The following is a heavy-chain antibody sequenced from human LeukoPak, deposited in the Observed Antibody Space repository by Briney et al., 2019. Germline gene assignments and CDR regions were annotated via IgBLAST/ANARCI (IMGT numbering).Heavy chain of an antibody. CDR1: GFNVRTNF. Sequence: GGSLRLSCVTSGFNVRTNFMSWVRQAPGEGLEWVSVIHSGGDTYYADSVKGRFTISRDNSENTVYLQMSSLRAEDTAVYYCPRRDYGKGVYAHWGQGTLVTVSS. CDR2: IHSGGDT. J-gene: IGHJ4*02. CDR3: PRRDYGKGVYAH. V-gene: IGHV3-66*01. D-gene: IGHD4/OR15-4a*01.